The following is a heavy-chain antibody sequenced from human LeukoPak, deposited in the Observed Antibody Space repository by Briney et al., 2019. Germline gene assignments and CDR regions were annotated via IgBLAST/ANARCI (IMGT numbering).Heavy chain of an antibody. Sequence: GASVKVSCKASGGTFSSYAISWVRQAPGQGLEWMGGIIPIFGTANYAQKFQGRVTITADESTSTAYVELSSLRSEDTAVYYCARAGYGSSWFESYFDYWGQGTLVTVSS. CDR2: IIPIFGTA. J-gene: IGHJ4*02. CDR1: GGTFSSYA. CDR3: ARAGYGSSWFESYFDY. D-gene: IGHD6-13*01. V-gene: IGHV1-69*13.